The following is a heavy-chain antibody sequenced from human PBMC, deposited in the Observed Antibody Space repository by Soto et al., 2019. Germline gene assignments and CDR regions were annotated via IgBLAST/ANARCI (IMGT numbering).Heavy chain of an antibody. CDR1: GFTFSSYA. Sequence: QVQLVESGGGVVQPGRSLRLSCAASGFTFSSYAMHWVRQAPGKGLEWVAVISYDGSNKYYADSVKGRFTISRDNSKNTLYLQMNSLRAEDTAVYYFARAPSKLGYCSSTSCYEGAFDIWGQGTMVTVSS. CDR2: ISYDGSNK. J-gene: IGHJ3*02. CDR3: ARAPSKLGYCSSTSCYEGAFDI. D-gene: IGHD2-2*01. V-gene: IGHV3-30-3*01.